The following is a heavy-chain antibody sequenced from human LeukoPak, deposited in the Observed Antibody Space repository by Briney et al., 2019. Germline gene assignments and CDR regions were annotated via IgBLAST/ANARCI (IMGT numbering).Heavy chain of an antibody. D-gene: IGHD1-26*01. CDR1: GFTFSSYS. J-gene: IGHJ3*02. CDR2: ISSGSSYI. Sequence: GGSLRLSCAASGFTFSSYSINWVRQAPGKGLEWVSFISSGSSYIYYADSAKGRFTISRDNAKNSLYLQMNSLRAEDTAVYYCARDLSRGQSHAFDIWGQGTMVTVSS. CDR3: ARDLSRGQSHAFDI. V-gene: IGHV3-21*01.